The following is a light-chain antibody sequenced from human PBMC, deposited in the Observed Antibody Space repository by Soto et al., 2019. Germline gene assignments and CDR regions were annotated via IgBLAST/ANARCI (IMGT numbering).Light chain of an antibody. V-gene: IGKV1-5*01. CDR2: DAS. CDR3: QPHISYST. J-gene: IGKJ1*01. Sequence: STLSASLRDRVTVTCRASQTVNAWLAWYQHKPGKAPKPLIYDASSLESGVPSRFSGSGSGTEFTLTISSLQPEDFATNYCQPHISYSTFAHGTKVDIK. CDR1: QTVNAW.